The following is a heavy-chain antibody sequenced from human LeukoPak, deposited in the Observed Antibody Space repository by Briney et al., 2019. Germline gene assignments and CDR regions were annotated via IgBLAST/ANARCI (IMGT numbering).Heavy chain of an antibody. CDR2: INGDGSWT. CDR3: VSFYETY. V-gene: IGHV3-74*01. D-gene: IGHD2-2*01. Sequence: GGSLRLSCAASGNYWMHWVRQAPGKGLVWVSHINGDGSWTTYADSVKGRFTISKDNAKNTVYLQMNNLRAEDTAVYYCVSFYETYWGRGTLVTVSS. CDR1: GNYW. J-gene: IGHJ4*02.